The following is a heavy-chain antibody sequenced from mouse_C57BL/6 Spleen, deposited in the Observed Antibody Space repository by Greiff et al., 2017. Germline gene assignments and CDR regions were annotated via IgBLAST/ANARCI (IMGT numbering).Heavy chain of an antibody. CDR2: IYPGSGST. Sequence: VQLQQPGAELVKPGASVKMSCKASGYTFTSYWITWVKQRPGQGLGWIGDIYPGSGSTNYNEKFKSKATLTVDTSSSTAYMQLSSLTSEDSAVYYCARRGTTAYYAMDYWGQGTSVTVSS. CDR1: GYTFTSYW. CDR3: ARRGTTAYYAMDY. V-gene: IGHV1-55*01. D-gene: IGHD1-2*01. J-gene: IGHJ4*01.